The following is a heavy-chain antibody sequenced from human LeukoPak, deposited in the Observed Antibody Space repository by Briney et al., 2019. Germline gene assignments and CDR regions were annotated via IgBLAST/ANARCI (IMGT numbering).Heavy chain of an antibody. CDR1: GFTFSSYE. V-gene: IGHV3-48*03. Sequence: PGGSLRLSYAASGFTFSSYEMNWVRQAPGKGLEWVSYISSSGSTIYYADSVKGRFTISRDNAKNSLYLQMNSLRAEDTAVYYCARDLGAAAGPGFDYWGQGTLVTVSS. D-gene: IGHD6-13*01. CDR3: ARDLGAAAGPGFDY. CDR2: ISSSGSTI. J-gene: IGHJ4*02.